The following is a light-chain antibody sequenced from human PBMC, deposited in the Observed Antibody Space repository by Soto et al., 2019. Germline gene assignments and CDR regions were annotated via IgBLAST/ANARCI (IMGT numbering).Light chain of an antibody. CDR2: AAS. Sequence: DIQMTQSPSSLSASVVDIVTITFRAGQSISNHLNWYQQKAGKAPKLLIFAASSLQSGVPSRFSGSRSGPDITLTISSLKHEDFATYYCQQSYSSPPTFGQGTRWIS. CDR3: QQSYSSPPT. J-gene: IGKJ1*01. CDR1: QSISNH. V-gene: IGKV1-39*01.